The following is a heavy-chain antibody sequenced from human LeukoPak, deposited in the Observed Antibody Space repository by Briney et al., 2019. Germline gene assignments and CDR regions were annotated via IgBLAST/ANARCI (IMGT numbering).Heavy chain of an antibody. CDR1: GNYW. J-gene: IGHJ4*02. CDR3: AKAEDRSITGTYLDY. D-gene: IGHD1-20*01. V-gene: IGHV3-74*01. Sequence: PGGSLRLSCAASGNYWMHWVRQAPGKGLVWVSHINSDGSWTSYADSVKGRFTISKDNAKNTLYLQMNSLRAEDTAVYYCAKAEDRSITGTYLDYWRQGTLVTVSS. CDR2: INSDGSWT.